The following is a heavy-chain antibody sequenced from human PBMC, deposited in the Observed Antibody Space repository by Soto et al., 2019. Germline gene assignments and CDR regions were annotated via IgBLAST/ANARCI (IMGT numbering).Heavy chain of an antibody. CDR3: ARDLADTGMGRTDNSGMDV. CDR1: SGHISNSNC. CDR2: SYQSGST. V-gene: IGHV4-4*02. Sequence: PWETLSLTLAVFSGHISNSNCWCGLRQPTGKGREWIGESYQSGSTSSNPSLKSGVAIAVDKSKNQFSLKLSYVTAADTAVYYCARDLADTGMGRTDNSGMDVWGQGTMVTVSS. J-gene: IGHJ6*02. D-gene: IGHD5-18*01.